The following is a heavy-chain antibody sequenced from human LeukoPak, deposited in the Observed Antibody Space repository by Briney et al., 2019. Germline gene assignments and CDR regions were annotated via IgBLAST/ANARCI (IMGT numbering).Heavy chain of an antibody. CDR3: TRDSGTTGEVKFDP. V-gene: IGHV4-4*07. CDR2: VYTSGYT. D-gene: IGHD3-10*01. Sequence: PSETLSLTCTVSGGSISNYYWSWIRQPAGKELEWIGRVYTSGYTNDNPSLKSRVTMSIDTSKKQFSLRLSSVTAADTAMYYCTRDSGTTGEVKFDPWGQGILVTVSS. CDR1: GGSISNYY. J-gene: IGHJ5*02.